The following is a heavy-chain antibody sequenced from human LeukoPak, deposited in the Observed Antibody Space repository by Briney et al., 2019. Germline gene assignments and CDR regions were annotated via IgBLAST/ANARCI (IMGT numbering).Heavy chain of an antibody. CDR3: AKCRSGYDYYFDY. D-gene: IGHD3-22*01. V-gene: IGHV3-23*01. CDR1: GFTFSSYA. CDR2: ISGSGGST. J-gene: IGHJ4*02. Sequence: GGSLRLSCAASGFTFSSYAMSWGPEAPGKGVGGGSAISGSGGSTYYADSVKGRFTISRDNSKDTLYLQMNSLRAEDTAVYYCAKCRSGYDYYFDYWGQGTLVTVSS.